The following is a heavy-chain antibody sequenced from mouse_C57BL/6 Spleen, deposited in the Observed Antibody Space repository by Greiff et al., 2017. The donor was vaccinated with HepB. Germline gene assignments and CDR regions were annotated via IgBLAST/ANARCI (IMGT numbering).Heavy chain of an antibody. V-gene: IGHV1-26*01. CDR2: INPNNGGT. CDR3: ARDGGLRRAWFAY. J-gene: IGHJ3*01. Sequence: EVQLQQSGPELVKPGASVKISCKASGYTFTDYYMNWVKQSHGKSLEWIGDINPNNGGTSYNQKFKGKATLTVDKSSSTAYMELRSLTSEDSAVYYCARDGGLRRAWFAYWGQGTLVTVSA. CDR1: GYTFTDYY. D-gene: IGHD2-4*01.